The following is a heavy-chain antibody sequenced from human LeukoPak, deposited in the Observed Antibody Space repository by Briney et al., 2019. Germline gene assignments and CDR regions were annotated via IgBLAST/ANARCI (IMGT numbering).Heavy chain of an antibody. CDR1: GYTFTSYG. CDR2: ISAYNGNT. J-gene: IGHJ4*02. V-gene: IGHV1-18*01. D-gene: IGHD5-12*01. CDR3: ARGRYIVATIPPDKYDY. Sequence: ASVKVSCKASGYTFTSYGISWVRQAPGQGLEWMGWISAYNGNTNYAQKLQGRVTMTTDTSTSTAYMELRSLRSDDTAVYYCARGRYIVATIPPDKYDYWGQGTLVTVSS.